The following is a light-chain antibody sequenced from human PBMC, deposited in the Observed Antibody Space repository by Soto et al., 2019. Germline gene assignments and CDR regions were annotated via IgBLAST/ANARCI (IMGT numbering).Light chain of an antibody. V-gene: IGLV2-23*02. J-gene: IGLJ1*01. CDR3: CSSGGSPTYV. Sequence: QSALTQPASVSGSPGQSITISCTGTSSNVGSYKLVSWYQQHPGKAPKLMIFEVNKRPSGVSNRFSGSKSGNTASLTISGPKVEDEADYYCCSSGGSPTYVFGTGTNVTVL. CDR1: SSNVGSYKL. CDR2: EVN.